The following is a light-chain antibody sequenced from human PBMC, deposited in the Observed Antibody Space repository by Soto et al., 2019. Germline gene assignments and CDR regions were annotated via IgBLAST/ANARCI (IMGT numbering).Light chain of an antibody. CDR2: DTS. J-gene: IGKJ5*01. CDR3: QQYSHWPPST. V-gene: IGKV3-15*01. CDR1: QSVSIH. Sequence: ETVMTQSPGTLSVSLGERATLSCRASQSVSIHLARYQQKPGQAPRLLIYDTSTRATGIPARFSGSGSGTEFTLTISSLQSEYFAVYYCQQYSHWPPSTCGKGTRLEIK.